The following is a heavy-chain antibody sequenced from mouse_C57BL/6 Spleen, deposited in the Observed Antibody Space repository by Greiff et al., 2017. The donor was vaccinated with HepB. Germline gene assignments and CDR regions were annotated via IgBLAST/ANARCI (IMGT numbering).Heavy chain of an antibody. V-gene: IGHV2-9-1*01. J-gene: IGHJ2*01. CDR3: ARYYDYDDGGFDY. CDR2: IWTGGGT. CDR1: GFSLTSYA. Sequence: VKLQESGPGLVAPSQSLSITCTVSGFSLTSYAISWVRQPPGKGLEWLGVIWTGGGTNYNSALKSRLSISKDNSKSQVFLKMNSLQTDDTARYYCARYYDYDDGGFDYWGQGTTLTVSS. D-gene: IGHD2-4*01.